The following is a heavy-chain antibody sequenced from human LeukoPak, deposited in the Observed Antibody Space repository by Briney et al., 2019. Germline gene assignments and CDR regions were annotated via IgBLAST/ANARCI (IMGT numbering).Heavy chain of an antibody. CDR3: ASAPHDYGGYFDS. CDR1: GGSLSSGGYY. J-gene: IGHJ4*02. Sequence: SETLSLTCTVSGGSLSSGGYYWRWIRQPPGRGLEWIGYIYYSGSTYYNPSLMSRVTISIDRSKNQFSLKLSSVTAADTAVYYCASAPHDYGGYFDSWGQGTLVTVSS. CDR2: IYYSGST. V-gene: IGHV4-30-2*01. D-gene: IGHD4-23*01.